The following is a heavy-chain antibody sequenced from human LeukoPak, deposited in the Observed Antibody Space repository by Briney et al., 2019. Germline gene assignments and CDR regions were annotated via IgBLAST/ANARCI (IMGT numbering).Heavy chain of an antibody. D-gene: IGHD6-13*01. CDR2: INHSGST. Sequence: KPSETLSLTCAVYGGSFSGYYWSWIRQPPGKGLEWIGEINHSGSTNYNPSLKSRVTISVDTSKNQFSLKLSSVTAADTAVYYCARRGHSSSWYPANYYYMDVWGKGTTVTISS. CDR3: ARRGHSSSWYPANYYYMDV. V-gene: IGHV4-34*01. J-gene: IGHJ6*03. CDR1: GGSFSGYY.